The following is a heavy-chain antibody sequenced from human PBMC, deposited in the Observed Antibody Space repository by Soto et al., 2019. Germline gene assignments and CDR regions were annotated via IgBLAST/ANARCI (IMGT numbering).Heavy chain of an antibody. CDR3: ARDVLRFLEWLSNDY. Sequence: ASVKVSCKASGYTFSSYGISWVRQAPGQGLEWMGWISAYNGNTNYAQKLQGRVTMTTDTSTSTAYMELRSLRSDDTAVYYCARDVLRFLEWLSNDYWGQGTLVTVSS. CDR1: GYTFSSYG. V-gene: IGHV1-18*01. D-gene: IGHD3-3*01. J-gene: IGHJ4*02. CDR2: ISAYNGNT.